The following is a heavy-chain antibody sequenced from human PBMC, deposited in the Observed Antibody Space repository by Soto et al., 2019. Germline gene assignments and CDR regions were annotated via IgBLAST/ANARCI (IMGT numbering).Heavy chain of an antibody. J-gene: IGHJ5*02. Sequence: QVQLVQSGAEVKKPGASVKVSCKASGYTFTSYGISWVRQAPGQGLEWMGWISAFNGNTNYAQKLQGRVTMTTDTSTSTAYMELRSLRSDDTAVYYCARDAVLLWFGELLYPNWFDPWVQGTLVTVSS. CDR2: ISAFNGNT. CDR1: GYTFTSYG. D-gene: IGHD3-10*01. V-gene: IGHV1-18*01. CDR3: ARDAVLLWFGELLYPNWFDP.